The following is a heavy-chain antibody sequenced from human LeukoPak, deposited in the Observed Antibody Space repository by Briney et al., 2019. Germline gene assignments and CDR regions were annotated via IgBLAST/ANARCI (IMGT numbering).Heavy chain of an antibody. CDR1: GGSISTYDYY. Sequence: PSQTLSLTCTVTGGSISTYDYYWSWIRQPPGKGLEWIGYMYYGGTTYYNPSLKSRVTMSVDTSKNQFSLKLSSVTAADTAMYYCARDPYDFWSGFHWFDPWGQGTLVTVSS. CDR3: ARDPYDFWSGFHWFDP. J-gene: IGHJ5*02. CDR2: MYYGGTT. D-gene: IGHD3-3*01. V-gene: IGHV4-30-4*08.